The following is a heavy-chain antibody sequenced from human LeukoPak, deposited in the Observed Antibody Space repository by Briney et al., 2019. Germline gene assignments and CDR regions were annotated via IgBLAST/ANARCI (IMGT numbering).Heavy chain of an antibody. CDR2: INHNVN. D-gene: IGHD3-16*01. Sequence: GGSLRLSCAASGFTFSSYWMNWARQAPGKGLEWVASINHNVNYYVDSVKGRFTISRDNAKNSLYLQMSNLRAEDTAAYFCARGGGLDVWGQGATVTVSS. V-gene: IGHV3-7*03. J-gene: IGHJ6*02. CDR1: GFTFSSYW. CDR3: ARGGGLDV.